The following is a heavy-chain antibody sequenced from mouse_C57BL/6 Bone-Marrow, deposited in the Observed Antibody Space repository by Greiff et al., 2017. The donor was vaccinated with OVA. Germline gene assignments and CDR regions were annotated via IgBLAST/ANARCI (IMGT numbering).Heavy chain of an antibody. D-gene: IGHD2-1*01. Sequence: DVKLVESGGGLVKPGGSLKLSCAASGFTFSSYTMSWVRQTPEKRLEWVATISGGGGNTYYPDSVKGRFTISRDNAKNTLYLQMSSLRSEDTALYYCARHYGNGGFAYWGQGTLVTVSA. CDR1: GFTFSSYT. V-gene: IGHV5-9*01. CDR3: ARHYGNGGFAY. J-gene: IGHJ3*01. CDR2: ISGGGGNT.